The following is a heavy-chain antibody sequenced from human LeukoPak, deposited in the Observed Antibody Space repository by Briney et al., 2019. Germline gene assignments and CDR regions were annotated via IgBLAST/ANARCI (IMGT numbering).Heavy chain of an antibody. Sequence: ASVKVSCKASGYTFTSYYMHWVRQAPGQGLEWMGWINPYSGDTNYGQKFQARVTMTRDTSISTAYMELSSLTSDDSAIYYCARQPHSSSWYSYYYYYMDVWGQGTTVTISS. CDR2: INPYSGDT. D-gene: IGHD6-13*01. J-gene: IGHJ6*03. V-gene: IGHV1-2*02. CDR3: ARQPHSSSWYSYYYYYMDV. CDR1: GYTFTSYY.